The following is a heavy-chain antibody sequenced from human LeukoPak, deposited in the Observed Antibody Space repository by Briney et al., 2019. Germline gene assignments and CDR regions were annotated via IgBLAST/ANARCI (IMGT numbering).Heavy chain of an antibody. CDR3: VRDYDGNDAFDI. D-gene: IGHD3-22*01. CDR2: TYYRSKWYN. CDR1: GDNVSSSSAA. V-gene: IGHV6-1*01. Sequence: SQTLSLTCAISGDNVSSSSAAWNWIRQSPSRGLEWLGRTYYRSKWYNDYAVSVKSRIAINPDTSKNQFSLQLNSVTPEDTAVYYCVRDYDGNDAFDIWGQGTMVTVSS. J-gene: IGHJ3*02.